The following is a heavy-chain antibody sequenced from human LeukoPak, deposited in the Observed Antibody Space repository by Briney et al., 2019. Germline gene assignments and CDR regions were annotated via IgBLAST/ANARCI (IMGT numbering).Heavy chain of an antibody. Sequence: SETLSLTCAVSGYSISSGYYWTWIRQPPGKGLEWIGEINHSGSTTYNPSLNNRVTISVDTSKNQFSLKLTSVTAADTAVYYCARPHYGSGSLDSWGQGTLVTVSS. CDR3: ARPHYGSGSLDS. CDR1: GYSISSGYY. CDR2: INHSGST. J-gene: IGHJ4*02. V-gene: IGHV4-34*01. D-gene: IGHD3-10*01.